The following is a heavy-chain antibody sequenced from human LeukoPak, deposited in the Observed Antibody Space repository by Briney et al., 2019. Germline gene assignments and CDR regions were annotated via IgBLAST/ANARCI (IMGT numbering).Heavy chain of an antibody. CDR3: TTGPHHTVTTFSYFSPYYYYGMDV. CDR2: IKSKTDGGTT. D-gene: IGHD4-17*01. V-gene: IGHV3-15*01. Sequence: PGGSLRLSCAASGFTFSNAWMSWVRQAPGKGLEWVGRIKSKTDGGTTDYAAPVKGRFTISRDDSKNTLYLQMNSLKTEDTAVYYCTTGPHHTVTTFSYFSPYYYYGMDVWGQGTTVTVSS. J-gene: IGHJ6*02. CDR1: GFTFSNAW.